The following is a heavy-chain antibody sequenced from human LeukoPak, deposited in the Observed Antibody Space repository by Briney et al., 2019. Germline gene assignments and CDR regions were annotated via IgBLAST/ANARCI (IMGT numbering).Heavy chain of an antibody. CDR1: GFTFTSYA. Sequence: PGGSLRLSCAASGFTFTSYAMSWVRQAPGKGLEWVSSITRSSASTHYAHSVKGPFPISRDNSKNTLYLQLNRLRGQDMAVYFRAKLDYYGTHWGQGTLVTVSS. CDR3: AKLDYYGTH. D-gene: IGHD3-10*01. J-gene: IGHJ4*02. V-gene: IGHV3-23*01. CDR2: ITRSSAST.